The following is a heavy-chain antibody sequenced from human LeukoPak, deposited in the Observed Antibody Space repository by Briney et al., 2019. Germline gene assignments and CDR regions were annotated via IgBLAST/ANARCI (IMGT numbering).Heavy chain of an antibody. J-gene: IGHJ4*02. Sequence: PGGSLRLSCAASGFTFSSYSMNWVRQAPGKGLEWVSYISSSSSTIYYADSVKGRFTISRDNAKNSLSLQMHSLRPEDTALYYCAKPKTTSSGWYFFDNWGQGTLVTVSS. V-gene: IGHV3-48*04. CDR2: ISSSSSTI. D-gene: IGHD6-19*01. CDR3: AKPKTTSSGWYFFDN. CDR1: GFTFSSYS.